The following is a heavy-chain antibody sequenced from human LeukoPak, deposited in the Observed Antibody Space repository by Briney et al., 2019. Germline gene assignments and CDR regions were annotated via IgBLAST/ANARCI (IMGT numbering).Heavy chain of an antibody. CDR3: ARLEYGDYVHAS. Sequence: GESLKISCQGSGYRFTSYWISWVRQMPGKGLEWMGRIDPSDSYTKYSLSFQGHDTLSADKSISTAYLQWSSLKASDTAMYYCARLEYGDYVHASWGQGTLVTVSS. J-gene: IGHJ4*02. CDR1: GYRFTSYW. D-gene: IGHD4-17*01. CDR2: IDPSDSYT. V-gene: IGHV5-10-1*01.